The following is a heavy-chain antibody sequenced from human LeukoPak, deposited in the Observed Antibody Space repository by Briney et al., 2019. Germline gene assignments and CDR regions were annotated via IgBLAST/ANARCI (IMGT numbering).Heavy chain of an antibody. D-gene: IGHD5-24*01. CDR3: AKGGLGGYNAVFDH. V-gene: IGHV3-23*01. Sequence: PGGSLRLSCATSGFTFVGNAMSWVRQAPRKGLEWVSGVSGSDGSSHYADSVKGRFTISVDNSKNTLHLQMNSLRAEDTAVYYCAKGGLGGYNAVFDHWGQGTLVTVSS. J-gene: IGHJ4*02. CDR1: GFTFVGNA. CDR2: VSGSDGSS.